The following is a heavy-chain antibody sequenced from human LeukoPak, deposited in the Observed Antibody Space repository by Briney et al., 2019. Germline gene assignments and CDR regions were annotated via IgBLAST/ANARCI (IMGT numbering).Heavy chain of an antibody. CDR1: GDSVSSNSAA. Sequence: SQTLSLTCAISGDSVSSNSAAWNWIRQSPSRGLEWLGRTYYKLKWYNDYAVYVKGRITITPDTSKNQFSLQLSSVTAADTAVYYCAGLPLTRAMDYYDSSGIVDYWGQGTLVTVSS. J-gene: IGHJ4*02. D-gene: IGHD3-22*01. CDR2: TYYKLKWYN. CDR3: AGLPLTRAMDYYDSSGIVDY. V-gene: IGHV6-1*01.